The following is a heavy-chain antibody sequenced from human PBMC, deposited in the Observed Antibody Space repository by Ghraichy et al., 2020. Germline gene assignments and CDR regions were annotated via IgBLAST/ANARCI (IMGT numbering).Heavy chain of an antibody. D-gene: IGHD3-22*01. V-gene: IGHV4-59*11. CDR3: ASHFDTGGSYRGY. CDR1: GVSISSLY. CDR2: IYNSGST. Sequence: GSLRLSCTVSGVSISSLYCSWIRQPPGKGLEWMGYIYNSGSTYYNPSLKSPVTISLDTSKNQFSLKLTSVTAADTAVYYCASHFDTGGSYRGYWGQGILVTVSS. J-gene: IGHJ4*02.